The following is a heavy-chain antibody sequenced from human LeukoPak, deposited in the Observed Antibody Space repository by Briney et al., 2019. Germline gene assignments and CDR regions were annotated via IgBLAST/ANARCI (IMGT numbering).Heavy chain of an antibody. D-gene: IGHD6-19*01. CDR2: INPNSGGT. CDR3: ARDTSSGWYGVDY. V-gene: IGHV1-2*06. J-gene: IGHJ4*02. CDR1: GYTFTGYY. Sequence: ASVKVSCKASGYTFTGYYIHWVRQAPGQGLEWMGRINPNSGGTNYAQKFQGRVTMTRDTSLSTALMELSRLTSDDTAVYYCARDTSSGWYGVDYWGQGTLVTVSS.